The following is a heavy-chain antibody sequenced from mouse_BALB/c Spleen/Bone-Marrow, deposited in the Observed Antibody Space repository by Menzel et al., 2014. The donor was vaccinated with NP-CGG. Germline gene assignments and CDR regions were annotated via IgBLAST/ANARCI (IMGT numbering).Heavy chain of an antibody. J-gene: IGHJ1*01. CDR2: INPNNSGT. Sequence: QVQLQQSGAEMVKPGASVKLSCKASGDIFTSYYMYWVKQRPGQGLEWIGGINPNNSGTNFNEKFKSEATLTVDESSSTAYMELSSLTSEDSAVYYCARGRYDSDGWYFDVWGAGTTVTASS. D-gene: IGHD2-4*01. V-gene: IGHV1-53*01. CDR1: GDIFTSYY. CDR3: ARGRYDSDGWYFDV.